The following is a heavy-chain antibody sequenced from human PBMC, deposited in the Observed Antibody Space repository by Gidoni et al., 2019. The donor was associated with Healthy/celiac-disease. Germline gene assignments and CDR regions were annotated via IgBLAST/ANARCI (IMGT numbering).Heavy chain of an antibody. J-gene: IGHJ4*01. Sequence: EVQLVESGGGLVKPGGSLGPSCAASGFTFSSYSMNWVRQAPGKGLEWVSAISSSSSYIYYADSVKVRFTISRDNAKNSLYLQMNSLRAEDTAVYYCARIGCGWYYFDYWGHGTLVTVSS. V-gene: IGHV3-21*01. CDR3: ARIGCGWYYFDY. CDR2: ISSSSSYI. D-gene: IGHD6-19*01. CDR1: GFTFSSYS.